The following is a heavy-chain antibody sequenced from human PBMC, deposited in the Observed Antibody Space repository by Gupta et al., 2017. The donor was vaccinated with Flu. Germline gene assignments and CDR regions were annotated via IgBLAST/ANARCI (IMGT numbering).Heavy chain of an antibody. V-gene: IGHV3-9*01. D-gene: IGHD3-10*01. J-gene: IGHJ6*04. CDR2: IFWNDGGT. CDR3: VKDLTPGGADA. CDR1: GIRLDDCA. Sequence: EIQLAESGGGSEQPGRSLRLSWSVSGIRLDDCAMHWVRQGPGNGLEWVSGIFWNDGGTGYVDSVKGRFTISRDKAKNSLYLYMNSLRPEDTGVYYCVKDLTPGGADAWGRGTTVTVSS.